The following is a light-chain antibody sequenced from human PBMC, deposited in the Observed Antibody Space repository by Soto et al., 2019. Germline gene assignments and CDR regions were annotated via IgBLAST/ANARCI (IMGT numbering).Light chain of an antibody. CDR1: SSDVGSYNL. CDR2: EGS. CDR3: CSYAGSSTYVV. Sequence: QSALTQPASVSGSPGQSITISCTGTSSDVGSYNLVSWYQQHPGKAPKLMIYEGSKRPSGVSNRFSGSKSGNTASLTISVLQAEDEADYYCCSYAGSSTYVVFGGGTKVTVL. J-gene: IGLJ2*01. V-gene: IGLV2-23*01.